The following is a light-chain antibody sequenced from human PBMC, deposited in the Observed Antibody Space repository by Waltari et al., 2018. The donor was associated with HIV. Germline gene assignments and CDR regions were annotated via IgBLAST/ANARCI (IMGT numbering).Light chain of an antibody. CDR1: QSVRSSS. Sequence: EIVLTQSPGTLSLSPGERPTLSCRASQSVRSSSLAWSQQKPGQAPRLLIYGASSRATGIPDRFSGSGSGTDFTLTISRLEPEDFAMYYCQHFGSSPRLTFGGGTKVEIK. CDR2: GAS. V-gene: IGKV3-20*01. J-gene: IGKJ4*01. CDR3: QHFGSSPRLT.